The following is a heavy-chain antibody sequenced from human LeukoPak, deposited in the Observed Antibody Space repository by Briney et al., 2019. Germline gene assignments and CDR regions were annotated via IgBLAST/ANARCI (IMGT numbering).Heavy chain of an antibody. D-gene: IGHD3-22*01. CDR1: GGSISSGSYY. CDR2: IYTSGST. Sequence: SQTLSLTCTVSGGSISSGSYYWSWIRQPAGKGLEWIGSIYTSGSTNYSPSLKSRVTISVDTSKNQFSLKLSSVTAADTAVYYCARETYYYDSSGYRFDYWGQGTLVTVSS. V-gene: IGHV4-61*02. CDR3: ARETYYYDSSGYRFDY. J-gene: IGHJ4*02.